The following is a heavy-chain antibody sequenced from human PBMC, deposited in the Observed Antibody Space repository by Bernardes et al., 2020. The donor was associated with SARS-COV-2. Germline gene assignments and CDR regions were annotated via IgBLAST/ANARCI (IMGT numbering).Heavy chain of an antibody. V-gene: IGHV3-73*01. Sequence: GGSLRLCCEASGFVFSDSAIHWVRQASGKGLEWVGRIRSKANSHATTSAASVQGRFTISRDDSKNTAYLQMNSLKTEDTAVYYCTIRLVPVGTFDYWGQGTLVTVSS. J-gene: IGHJ4*02. D-gene: IGHD6-13*01. CDR3: TIRLVPVGTFDY. CDR1: GFVFSDSA. CDR2: IRSKANSHAT.